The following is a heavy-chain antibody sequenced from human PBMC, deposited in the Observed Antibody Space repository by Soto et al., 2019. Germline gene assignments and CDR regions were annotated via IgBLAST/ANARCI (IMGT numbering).Heavy chain of an antibody. D-gene: IGHD2-2*01. Sequence: EVQLVESGGVLVQPGGSLRLSCAASGFTFSTYWMHWVRQAPGKGLVWVSRINGDGSDTVYADSVKGRFTISRDNAKNTMYLQMNRLRAEDTAVYYCTRSSTGVSYAGSWGRGTLVTVSS. CDR3: TRSSTGVSYAGS. CDR1: GFTFSTYW. J-gene: IGHJ4*02. CDR2: INGDGSDT. V-gene: IGHV3-74*01.